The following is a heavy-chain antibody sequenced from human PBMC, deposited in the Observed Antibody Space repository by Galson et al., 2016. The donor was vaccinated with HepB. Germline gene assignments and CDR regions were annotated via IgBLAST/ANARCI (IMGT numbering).Heavy chain of an antibody. D-gene: IGHD2-15*01. CDR2: INHDGSIN. CDR3: VRAKHYSDKRGRGDY. CDR1: GFAFGDYW. J-gene: IGHJ4*02. V-gene: IGHV3-74*01. Sequence: SLRLSCAASGFAFGDYWMHWVRQVPGKGLVWVARINHDGSINTYAESVKGRFTVSRDNARNTLSLQMNSLRADDTALYYCVRAKHYSDKRGRGDYWGQGTLVTVSA.